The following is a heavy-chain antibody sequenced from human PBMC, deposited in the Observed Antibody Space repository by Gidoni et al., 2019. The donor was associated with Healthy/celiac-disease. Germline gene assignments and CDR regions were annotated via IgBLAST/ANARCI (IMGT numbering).Heavy chain of an antibody. J-gene: IGHJ6*02. Sequence: EVQLLESGGGLVQPGGSLSLPCAASGFPFRSYAMSWVRQAPGKGLEWVSAISGSGGSTYYADSVKGRFTISRDNSKNTLYLQMNSLRAEDTAVYYCAKCGSRDSPPDYYYYYGMDVWGQGTTVTVSS. D-gene: IGHD3-10*01. CDR3: AKCGSRDSPPDYYYYYGMDV. CDR2: ISGSGGST. V-gene: IGHV3-23*01. CDR1: GFPFRSYA.